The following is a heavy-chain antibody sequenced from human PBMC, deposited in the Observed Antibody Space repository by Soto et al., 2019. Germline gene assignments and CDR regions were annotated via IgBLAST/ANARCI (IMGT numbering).Heavy chain of an antibody. CDR1: GFTFGNFA. CDR2: ISRSGAKT. J-gene: IGHJ5*02. CDR3: APGGGDYRWFDP. D-gene: IGHD2-21*02. V-gene: IGHV3-23*01. Sequence: GGSLRLSCAASGFTFGNFAMSWVRQTPAEGLEWVSTISRSGAKTYYADSVKGRFTVSRDNSKSTLYLQMNSLSAEDTALYYCAPGGGDYRWFDPWGQGTLVTVSS.